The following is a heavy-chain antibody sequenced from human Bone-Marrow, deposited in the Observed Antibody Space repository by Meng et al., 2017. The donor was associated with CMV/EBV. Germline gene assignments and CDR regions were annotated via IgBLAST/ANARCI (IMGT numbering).Heavy chain of an antibody. CDR2: IYSGGST. J-gene: IGHJ4*02. V-gene: IGHV3-53*01. CDR1: GFTVSCNY. Sequence: GESLKIFCAASGFTVSCNYMCWVREAPEKGLEWVTVIYSGGSTYYADSVKGRCTISRDNSKNTLDLQVNSLRAEDTAVYYCSRGRSSTGMDWGQGTLVTVSS. CDR3: SRGRSSTGMD. D-gene: IGHD6-13*01.